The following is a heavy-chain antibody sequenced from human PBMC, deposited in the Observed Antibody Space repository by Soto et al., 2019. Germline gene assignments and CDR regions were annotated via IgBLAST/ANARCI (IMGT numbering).Heavy chain of an antibody. CDR2: IYYSGST. V-gene: IGHV4-59*01. J-gene: IGHJ3*02. Sequence: SETLSFTCTVSGGSISSYYWSWIRQPPGKGLEWIGYIYYSGSTNYNPSLKSRVTISVDTSKNQFSLKLSSVTAADTAVYYCARKTASYMTYYEFWSGYHYPDDAFDIWGQGTMVTVSS. CDR1: GGSISSYY. D-gene: IGHD3-3*01. CDR3: ARKTASYMTYYEFWSGYHYPDDAFDI.